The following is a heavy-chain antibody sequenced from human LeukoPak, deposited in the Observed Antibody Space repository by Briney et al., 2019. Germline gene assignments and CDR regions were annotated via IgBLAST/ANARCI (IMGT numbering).Heavy chain of an antibody. CDR3: ARDQDLHSGDYVPFDY. J-gene: IGHJ4*02. CDR2: IWYDGSNK. Sequence: PGGSLRLSCAASGFTFSSYGMHWVRQAPGKGLEWVAVIWYDGSNKYYADSVKGRFTISRDNSKNTLDLQMNSLRAEDTAVYSCARDQDLHSGDYVPFDYWGQGTLVPVSS. D-gene: IGHD4-17*01. V-gene: IGHV3-33*01. CDR1: GFTFSSYG.